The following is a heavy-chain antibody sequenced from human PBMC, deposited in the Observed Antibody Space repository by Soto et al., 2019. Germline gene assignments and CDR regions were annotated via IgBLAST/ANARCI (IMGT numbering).Heavy chain of an antibody. V-gene: IGHV3-33*01. CDR3: ARPLAARLSAIDAFDI. CDR1: GFTFSSYG. Sequence: QVQLVESGGGVVQPGRSLRLSCAASGFTFSSYGMHWVRQAPGKGLEWVAVIWDDGSNKYYADSVKGRFTISRDNSKNTLYLQRNSLRAEDTAVYYCARPLAARLSAIDAFDIWGQGTMVTVSS. CDR2: IWDDGSNK. D-gene: IGHD6-6*01. J-gene: IGHJ3*02.